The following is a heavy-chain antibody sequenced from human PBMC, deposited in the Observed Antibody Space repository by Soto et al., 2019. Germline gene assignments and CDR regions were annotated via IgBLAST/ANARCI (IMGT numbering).Heavy chain of an antibody. V-gene: IGHV3-48*01. J-gene: IGHJ5*02. CDR1: GFTFSGNG. Sequence: EVQLVESGGGLVQPGGSLRLVCSGSGFTFSGNGINWVRQAPGKGLELVSFISSSGGGTIYYAASVKGRFTISRDDAKNSVYLQMNSLRAEDTALYYCARDVGYCSGGSCYAWFDPWGQGTLVIVSS. D-gene: IGHD2-15*01. CDR2: ISSSGGGTI. CDR3: ARDVGYCSGGSCYAWFDP.